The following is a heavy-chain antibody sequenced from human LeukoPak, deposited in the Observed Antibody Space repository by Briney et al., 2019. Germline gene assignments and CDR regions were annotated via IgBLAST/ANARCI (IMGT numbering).Heavy chain of an antibody. CDR3: ARDEYYYDSSGPRKADY. V-gene: IGHV3-53*01. CDR2: IYSGGST. J-gene: IGHJ4*02. Sequence: GGSLRLSCAASGFTVSSNYMSWVRQAPGKGLEWVSVIYSGGSTYYADSVKGRFTISRDNSKNTLYLQMNSLRAEDTAVYYCARDEYYYDSSGPRKADYWGQGTLVTVSS. D-gene: IGHD3-22*01. CDR1: GFTVSSNY.